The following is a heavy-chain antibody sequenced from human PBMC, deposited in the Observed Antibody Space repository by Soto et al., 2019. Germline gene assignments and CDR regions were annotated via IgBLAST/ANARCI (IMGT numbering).Heavy chain of an antibody. J-gene: IGHJ4*02. Sequence: KPSETLSLTCAVSGASINSGNWWSWVRQPPGKGLEWIGEVYHSGSTNYIPSLKSRLTISVDKSKNQFSLILTSVTAADTAVYFCARATYYSDNSGYYPTPYFDSWGQGSLVTVSS. D-gene: IGHD3-22*01. V-gene: IGHV4-4*02. CDR1: GASINSGNW. CDR2: VYHSGST. CDR3: ARATYYSDNSGYYPTPYFDS.